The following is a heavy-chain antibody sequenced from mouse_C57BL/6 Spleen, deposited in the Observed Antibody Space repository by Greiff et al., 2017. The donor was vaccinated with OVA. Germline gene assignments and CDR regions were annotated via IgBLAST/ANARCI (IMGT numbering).Heavy chain of an antibody. V-gene: IGHV1-4*01. D-gene: IGHD1-1*01. CDR1: GYTFTSYT. CDR2: INPSSGYT. J-gene: IGHJ2*01. CDR3: ARSITTVVADY. Sequence: QVQLQQSGAELARPGASVKMSCQASGYTFTSYTMHWVKQRPGQGLERIGYINPSSGYTKYNQKFKDKATLTADKSSSTAYMQLSSLTSEDSAVYYGARSITTVVADYWGQGTTLTVSS.